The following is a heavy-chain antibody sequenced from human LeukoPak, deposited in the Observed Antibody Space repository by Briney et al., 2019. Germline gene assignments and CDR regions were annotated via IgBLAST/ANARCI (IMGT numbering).Heavy chain of an antibody. D-gene: IGHD4-23*01. CDR1: GFTFSSYS. CDR3: AKVPTVLTYYFDY. Sequence: PGGSLRLSCAASGFTFSSYSMNWVRQAPGKGLEWVSGISGSGGSTNYADSVKGRFTISRDNSKNTLYLQMNSLRAEDTAVYYCAKVPTVLTYYFDYWGQGTLVTVSS. V-gene: IGHV3-23*01. J-gene: IGHJ4*02. CDR2: ISGSGGST.